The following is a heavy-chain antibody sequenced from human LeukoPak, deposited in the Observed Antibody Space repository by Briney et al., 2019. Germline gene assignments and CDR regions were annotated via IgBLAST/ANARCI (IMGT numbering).Heavy chain of an antibody. CDR3: ARGGVVVIGFDY. D-gene: IGHD2-21*01. CDR2: IYYSGST. CDR1: GGSISSGDYY. J-gene: IGHJ4*02. V-gene: IGHV4-30-4*08. Sequence: NPSETLSLTCTVSGGSISSGDYYWSWIRQPPGKGLEWIGYIYYSGSTSYNPSLKSRVSISVDTSKNQFSLKLRSVTAADTAVYYCARGGVVVIGFDYWGQGTLVTVSS.